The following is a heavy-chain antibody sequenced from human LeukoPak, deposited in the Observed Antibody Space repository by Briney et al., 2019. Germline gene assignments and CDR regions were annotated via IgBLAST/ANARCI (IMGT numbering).Heavy chain of an antibody. CDR3: ERERSSSSDY. J-gene: IGHJ4*02. CDR1: GYSISSGYY. CDR2: IYHSGST. V-gene: IGHV4-38-2*02. D-gene: IGHD6-6*01. Sequence: SEXLSLTCAVSGYSISSGYYWGWSRQPPGKGVEWIGSIYHSGSTYYNQSLKSRVTISVDTSKHQFSLTLSSVTATDAAIYYCERERSSSSDYWGQGTLVTVSS.